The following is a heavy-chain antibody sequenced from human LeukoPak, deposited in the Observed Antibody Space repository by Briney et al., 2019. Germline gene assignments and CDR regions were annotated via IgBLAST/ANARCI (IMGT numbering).Heavy chain of an antibody. CDR3: ASTNYRGGSTGYNWFDP. CDR2: ISYDGSSE. Sequence: PGGSLRLSWAASGFTFSNYAMHWVRKAPGKGLEWVAVISYDGSSEYYPDSVKGRFTISRDNSKNMLYLQMNSLRAEDTAVYYCASTNYRGGSTGYNWFDPWGQGTLVTVSS. V-gene: IGHV3-30-3*01. J-gene: IGHJ5*02. CDR1: GFTFSNYA. D-gene: IGHD2-15*01.